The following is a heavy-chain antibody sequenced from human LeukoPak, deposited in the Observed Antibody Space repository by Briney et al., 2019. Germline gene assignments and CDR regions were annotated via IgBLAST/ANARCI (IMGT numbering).Heavy chain of an antibody. V-gene: IGHV3-53*01. CDR1: GFSVGNKY. D-gene: IGHD3-10*01. J-gene: IGHJ2*01. Sequence: QPGGSLTLSCEASGFSVGNKYMNWVRQAPRKGLEWLSILYSGADTYYADSVKGRFTISRDSSKNTLFLHMNGLRTDDTAIYYCARVGDHYHWYFDLWGRGTRVSVSS. CDR2: LYSGADT. CDR3: ARVGDHYHWYFDL.